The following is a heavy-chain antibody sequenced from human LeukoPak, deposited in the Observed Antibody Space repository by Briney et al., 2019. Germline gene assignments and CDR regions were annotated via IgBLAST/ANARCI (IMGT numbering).Heavy chain of an antibody. J-gene: IGHJ3*02. V-gene: IGHV4-59*01. CDR1: GGFITSYY. CDR3: AREGVGIDAFDI. Sequence: SETLSLTCTVSGGFITSYYWSWIRQPPGKGLEWMGYIYYSGTTNYNPSLKSRVTISVDTSKNQFSLKLSSVTAADTAVYYCAREGVGIDAFDIWGQGTMVTVSS. D-gene: IGHD3-3*01. CDR2: IYYSGTT.